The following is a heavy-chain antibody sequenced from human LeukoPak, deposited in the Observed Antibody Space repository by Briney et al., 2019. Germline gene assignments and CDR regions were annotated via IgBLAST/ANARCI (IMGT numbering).Heavy chain of an antibody. J-gene: IGHJ6*02. CDR2: INSDGRNI. V-gene: IGHV3-74*01. CDR3: APHLSVIVPSAQYGMDF. CDR1: GFTFSSYW. Sequence: PGGSLRLSCAASGFTFSSYWMHWARQAPGKGLVWVSRINSDGRNINYADSVKGRFTISRDNAKNMLYLQMNSLRAEDTAVYYCAPHLSVIVPSAQYGMDFWGQGTTVTVSS. D-gene: IGHD2/OR15-2a*01.